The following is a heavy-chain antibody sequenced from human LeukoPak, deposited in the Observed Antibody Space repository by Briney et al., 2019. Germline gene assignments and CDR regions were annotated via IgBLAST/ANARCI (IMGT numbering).Heavy chain of an antibody. D-gene: IGHD3-16*01. V-gene: IGHV4-39*07. CDR2: IYYSGST. Sequence: KTSETLSLTCTVSGDSISSYIYYWGWIRQPPGKGLEWIGSIYYSGSTYYNPSLKSRVTISVDRSKNQFSLKLSSVTAADTAVYYCARDRPWTVGGQDKDDYWGQGTLVTVSS. CDR3: ARDRPWTVGGQDKDDY. J-gene: IGHJ4*02. CDR1: GDSISSYIYY.